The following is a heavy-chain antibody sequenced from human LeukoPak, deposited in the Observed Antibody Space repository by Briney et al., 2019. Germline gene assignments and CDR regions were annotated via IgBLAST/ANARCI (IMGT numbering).Heavy chain of an antibody. V-gene: IGHV4-39*07. CDR3: ARGGRWLQSHHFDY. CDR1: GGSIYTSSYY. D-gene: IGHD5-24*01. CDR2: INHSGST. Sequence: SETLSLTCSVSGGSIYTSSYYWSWIRQPPGKGLEWIGEINHSGSTNYNPSLKSRVTISVDTSKNQFSLKLSSVTAADTAVYYCARGGRWLQSHHFDYWGQGTLVTVSS. J-gene: IGHJ4*02.